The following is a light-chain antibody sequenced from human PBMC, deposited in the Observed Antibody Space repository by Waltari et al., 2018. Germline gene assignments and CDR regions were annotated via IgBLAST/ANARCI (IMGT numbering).Light chain of an antibody. J-gene: IGLJ1*01. CDR2: YED. V-gene: IGLV3-21*01. CDR1: NIGRAR. CDR3: QVWDSTSDQPV. Sequence: SQVLTQPPSVSVAPGQAAKISCERDNIGRARGHWYQQKSEQAPVLLIYYEDDRPPGAPERFSGSNSGNTATLTISRVEAGDEADYYCQVWDSTSDQPVFGTGTKVSVL.